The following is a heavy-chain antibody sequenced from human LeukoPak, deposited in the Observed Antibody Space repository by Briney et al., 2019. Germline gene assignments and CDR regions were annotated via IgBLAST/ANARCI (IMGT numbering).Heavy chain of an antibody. J-gene: IGHJ4*01. CDR2: IRYDGSNK. V-gene: IGHV3-30*02. CDR3: AKDLWRFVVVTAGMEN. D-gene: IGHD2-21*02. CDR1: GFTFSSYG. Sequence: GGSLRLSCAASGFTFSSYGLHWVRQAPGKGLEWLAFIRYDGSNKYYAYSVKGRFTISRDNSKNTRYLQMNSLRAEDTAVYYCAKDLWRFVVVTAGMENSGHGALVTASS.